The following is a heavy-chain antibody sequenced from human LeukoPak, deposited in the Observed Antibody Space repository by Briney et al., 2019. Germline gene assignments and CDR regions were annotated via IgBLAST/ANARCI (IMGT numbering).Heavy chain of an antibody. V-gene: IGHV1-2*04. J-gene: IGHJ6*02. CDR1: GYTFTGYY. CDR3: ATDLYRAVAGTNYYYYYGMDV. D-gene: IGHD6-19*01. Sequence: ASVKVSCKASGYTFTGYYMHWVRQAPGQGLEWMGWINPNSGGTNYAQKFQGWVTMTRDTSISTAYMELSRLRSEDTAVYYCATDLYRAVAGTNYYYYYGMDVWGQGTTVTVSS. CDR2: INPNSGGT.